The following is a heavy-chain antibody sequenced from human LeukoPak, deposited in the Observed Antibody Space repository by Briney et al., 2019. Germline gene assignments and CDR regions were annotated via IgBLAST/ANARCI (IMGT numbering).Heavy chain of an antibody. V-gene: IGHV4-34*01. CDR2: INHSGST. Sequence: SETLSLTCTVSGGSISSYYWSWIRQPAGKGLEWIGEINHSGSTNYNPSLKSRVTISVDTSKNQFSLKLSSVTAADTAVYYCARRFQVAGKIFDYWGQGTLVTVSS. J-gene: IGHJ4*02. D-gene: IGHD6-19*01. CDR3: ARRFQVAGKIFDY. CDR1: GGSISSYY.